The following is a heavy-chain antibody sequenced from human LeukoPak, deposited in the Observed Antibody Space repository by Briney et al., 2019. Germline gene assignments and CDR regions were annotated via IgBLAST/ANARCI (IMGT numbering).Heavy chain of an antibody. CDR3: ARDPYSSSFYYYMDV. Sequence: SETLSLTCTVSGGSISSYYWSWIRQPPGKGLEWIGRIYTSGSTNYNPSLKSRVTISVDTSKNQFSLKLSSVTAADTAVYYCARDPYSSSFYYYMDVWGKGTTVTVSS. D-gene: IGHD6-6*01. CDR2: IYTSGST. CDR1: GGSISSYY. V-gene: IGHV4-4*08. J-gene: IGHJ6*03.